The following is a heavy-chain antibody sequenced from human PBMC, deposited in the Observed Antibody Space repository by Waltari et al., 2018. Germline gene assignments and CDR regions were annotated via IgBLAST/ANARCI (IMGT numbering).Heavy chain of an antibody. CDR1: GGSIGGPSHY. CDR2: VYYTGKT. CDR3: ASVKGSFRSFDN. V-gene: IGHV4-39*01. Sequence: ELQESGPGVVKASETLSLTCTVPGGSIGGPSHYWGWVRQPPGKDLKWIGSVYYTGKTYYNLALQDRVSISMDPSRNQFSLELKSVTATDRSVYYCASVKGSFRSFDNWGPGMLVTVSS. J-gene: IGHJ4*03. D-gene: IGHD6-19*01.